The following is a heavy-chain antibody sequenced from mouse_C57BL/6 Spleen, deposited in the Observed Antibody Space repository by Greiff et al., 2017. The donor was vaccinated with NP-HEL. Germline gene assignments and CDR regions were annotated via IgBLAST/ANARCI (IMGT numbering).Heavy chain of an antibody. J-gene: IGHJ2*01. V-gene: IGHV1-19*01. Sequence: EVQLQQSGPVLVKPGASVKMSCKASGYTFTDYYMNWVKQSHGKSLEWIGVINPYNGGTSYNQKFKGKATLTVDKSSSTAYMELNSLTSDDSAVYYCARPLYGSRGGYWGQGTTLTVSS. CDR3: ARPLYGSRGGY. CDR2: INPYNGGT. CDR1: GYTFTDYY. D-gene: IGHD1-1*01.